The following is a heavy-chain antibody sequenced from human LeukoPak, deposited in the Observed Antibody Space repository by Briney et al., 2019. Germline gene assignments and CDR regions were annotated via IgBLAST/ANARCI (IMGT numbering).Heavy chain of an antibody. V-gene: IGHV1-69*01. Sequence: SVKVSCKASGGSFNNYAINWVRQAPGQGLQWMGGIIPIFGTTNYAQKFQGRVTITADEFTRTAYMELTSLRSEDTAVYYCVRVVDCSGGSCYGHFDYWGQGTLVTVSS. CDR2: IIPIFGTT. CDR3: VRVVDCSGGSCYGHFDY. J-gene: IGHJ4*02. D-gene: IGHD2-15*01. CDR1: GGSFNNYA.